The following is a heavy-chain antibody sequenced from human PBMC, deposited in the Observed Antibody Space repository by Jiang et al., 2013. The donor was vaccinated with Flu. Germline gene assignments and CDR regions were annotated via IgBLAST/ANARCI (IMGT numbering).Heavy chain of an antibody. J-gene: IGHJ3*02. Sequence: RLSCAASGFTVSSNYMSWVRQAPGKGLEWVSVIYRGGSTYYTDSVKGRFTISRDNSKNTLYLQMNSLRAEDTAVYYCARDLAYCGGDCYSDDAFDIWGQGTMVTVSS. CDR3: ARDLAYCGGDCYSDDAFDI. CDR1: GFTVSSNY. D-gene: IGHD2-21*02. V-gene: IGHV3-53*01. CDR2: IYRGGST.